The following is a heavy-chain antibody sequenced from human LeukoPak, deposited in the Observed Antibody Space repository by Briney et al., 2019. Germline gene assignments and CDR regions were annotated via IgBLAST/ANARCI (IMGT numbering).Heavy chain of an antibody. Sequence: QSGGSLRLSCAASGFTVSSNYMSWVRQAPGKGLEWVSVIYSGGSTYYADSVKGRLTISRDNSKNSLYLQMNSLRAEDTALYYCAKGSGSYSGYYFDYWGQGTLVTVSS. CDR3: AKGSGSYSGYYFDY. CDR2: IYSGGST. V-gene: IGHV3-53*05. J-gene: IGHJ4*02. D-gene: IGHD1-26*01. CDR1: GFTVSSNY.